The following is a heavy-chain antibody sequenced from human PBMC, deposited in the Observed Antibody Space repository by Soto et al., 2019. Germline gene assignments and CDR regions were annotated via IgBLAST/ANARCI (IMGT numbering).Heavy chain of an antibody. CDR3: AKGRASGWPYYFDY. CDR2: ITGSGAST. J-gene: IGHJ4*02. Sequence: EEQLLESGGGLEQPGGSLRLSCAGSGFTFSTYAMSWVRQAPGKGPEWVSDITGSGASTNYAVSVKGRFTISRDNSKSTLYLQMNSLRAEDTAVYYCAKGRASGWPYYFDYWGQGTLVTVSS. D-gene: IGHD6-19*01. CDR1: GFTFSTYA. V-gene: IGHV3-23*01.